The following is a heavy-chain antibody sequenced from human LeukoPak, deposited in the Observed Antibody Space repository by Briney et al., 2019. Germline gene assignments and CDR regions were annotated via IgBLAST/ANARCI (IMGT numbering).Heavy chain of an antibody. Sequence: SQTLSLTCTVSSGSISSGDYYWSWIRQPPGKGLEWIGCVYYSGITYYNPSLKSRVSISGDASKNQFSLKLSSVTAADTAVYYCARGTYFYDGSAYLGAFDIWGQGTMVTVSS. J-gene: IGHJ3*02. CDR2: VYYSGIT. CDR1: SGSISSGDYY. V-gene: IGHV4-30-4*01. CDR3: ARGTYFYDGSAYLGAFDI. D-gene: IGHD3-22*01.